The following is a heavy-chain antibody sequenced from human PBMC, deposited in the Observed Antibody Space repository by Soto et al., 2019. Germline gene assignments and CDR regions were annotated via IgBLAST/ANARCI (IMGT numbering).Heavy chain of an antibody. CDR3: AKEAYYYDSSAFDY. CDR2: ISSSSSTI. D-gene: IGHD3-22*01. J-gene: IGHJ4*02. V-gene: IGHV3-48*02. Sequence: GGSLRLSCAASGFPFSSYSMNWVRQAPGKGLEWVSYISSSSSTIYYADSVKGRFTISRDNAKNSLYLQMNSLRDEDTAVYYCAKEAYYYDSSAFDYWGQGTLVTVSS. CDR1: GFPFSSYS.